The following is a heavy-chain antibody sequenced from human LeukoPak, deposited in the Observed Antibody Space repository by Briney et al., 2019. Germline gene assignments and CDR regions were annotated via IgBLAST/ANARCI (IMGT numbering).Heavy chain of an antibody. V-gene: IGHV1-24*01. CDR2: FDPEDGET. D-gene: IGHD1-26*01. Sequence: ASVKVPCKVSGYTLTELSMHWVRQAPGKGLEWMGGFDPEDGETIYAQKFQGRVTMTEDTSTDTAYMELSSLRSEDTAVYYCATWSGSYFEGDLDYWGQGTLVTVSS. CDR1: GYTLTELS. CDR3: ATWSGSYFEGDLDY. J-gene: IGHJ4*02.